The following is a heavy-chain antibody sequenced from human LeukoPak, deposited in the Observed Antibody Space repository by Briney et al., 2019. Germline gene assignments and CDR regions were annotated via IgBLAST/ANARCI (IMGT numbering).Heavy chain of an antibody. CDR2: ISSSGSTI. J-gene: IGHJ3*02. D-gene: IGHD2-21*02. CDR1: GFTFSSYE. V-gene: IGHV3-48*03. CDR3: AREGGGHIVVVTAITDAFDI. Sequence: GGSLRLSCTASGFTFSSYEMNWVRQAPGKGLEWVSYISSSGSTIYYADSVKGRFTISRDNAKNSLYLQMNSLRAEDTAVYYCAREGGGHIVVVTAITDAFDIWGQGTMVTVSS.